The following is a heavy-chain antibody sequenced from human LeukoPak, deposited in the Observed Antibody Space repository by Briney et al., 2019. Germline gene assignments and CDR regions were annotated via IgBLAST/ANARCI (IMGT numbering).Heavy chain of an antibody. CDR2: ISHDGSEK. D-gene: IGHD6-19*01. CDR3: AKDLYSSGWYNYFDP. V-gene: IGHV3-30*18. J-gene: IGHJ5*02. CDR1: GFSISTYG. Sequence: PGGSLRLSCAASGFSISTYGTPWVRQAPGKGLEWVAMISHDGSEKYYVDSAKGRFTISRDNSKNTLYLQMNSLRGEDTAMYYCAKDLYSSGWYNYFDPWGQGTLVTVSS.